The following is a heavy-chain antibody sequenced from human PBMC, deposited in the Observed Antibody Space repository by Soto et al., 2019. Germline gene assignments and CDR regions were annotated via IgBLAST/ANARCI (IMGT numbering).Heavy chain of an antibody. CDR2: ISYDGSNK. J-gene: IGHJ2*01. CDR1: GFTFSSYG. CDR3: AKDSGPYWYFVL. V-gene: IGHV3-30*18. Sequence: QVQLVESGGGVVQPGRSLRLTCAASGFTFSSYGIHWVRQAPGKGLEWVAVISYDGSNKFYADSGKGRFTISRDNSKNTLYIQINSLRDEDTAVYYCAKDSGPYWYFVLWGRGTLVTVSS. D-gene: IGHD3-10*01.